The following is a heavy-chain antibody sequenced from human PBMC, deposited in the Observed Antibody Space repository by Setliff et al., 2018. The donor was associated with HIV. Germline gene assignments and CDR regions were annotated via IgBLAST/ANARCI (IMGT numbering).Heavy chain of an antibody. J-gene: IGHJ4*02. V-gene: IGHV1-69*10. CDR1: GYSFINYG. D-gene: IGHD2-2*01. CDR3: ARERRVDIAVVPAAKGTFDY. Sequence: SVKVSCKASGYSFINYGINWVRQAPGQGLEWMGGIIPILGIANYAQKFQGRVTITADKSTSTAYMELSSLRSEDTAVYFCARERRVDIAVVPAAKGTFDYWGQGTLVTVSS. CDR2: IIPILGIA.